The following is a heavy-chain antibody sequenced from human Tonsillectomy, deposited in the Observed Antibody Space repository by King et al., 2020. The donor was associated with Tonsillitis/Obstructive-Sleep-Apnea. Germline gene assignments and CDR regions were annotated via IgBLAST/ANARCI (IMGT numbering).Heavy chain of an antibody. V-gene: IGHV5-10-1*03. CDR3: ARPAFNADFWDYILDV. J-gene: IGHJ6*02. CDR1: GYSFTSYW. CDR2: IYPTDSYT. D-gene: IGHD3-3*01. Sequence: VQLVESGAEVKKPGESLRISCKGSGYSFTSYWISWVRQMPGKGLEWMGRIYPTDSYTNYSPSFQGHVTISADKSINTAYLQWSSLKASDTAMYYCARPAFNADFWDYILDVWGQGTTVTVS.